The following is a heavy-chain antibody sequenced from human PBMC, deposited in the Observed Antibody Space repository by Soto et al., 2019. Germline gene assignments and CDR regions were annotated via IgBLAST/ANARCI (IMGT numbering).Heavy chain of an antibody. CDR3: ARAMTSVGAAAKGDF. Sequence: EVQLVESGGGLILPGGCLRLSCAASGFTFNTHWMHWVRQAPGKGLVWVSRINSDGSITDYADSVKGRFSISRDNPRNTLYLQMNSLSPEDTAFYYCARAMTSVGAAAKGDFWGQGTLVTFSS. V-gene: IGHV3-74*01. J-gene: IGHJ4*02. D-gene: IGHD1-26*01. CDR1: GFTFNTHW. CDR2: INSDGSIT.